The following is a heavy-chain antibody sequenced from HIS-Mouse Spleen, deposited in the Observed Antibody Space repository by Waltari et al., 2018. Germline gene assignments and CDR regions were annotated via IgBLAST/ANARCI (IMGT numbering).Heavy chain of an antibody. Sequence: QLQLQESGPGRVKPSETLSLTCTVSGGSISSSSYYWGWIRQPPGKGLEWIGSIYYSGSTYYNPSLKSRVTISVDTSKNQFSLKLSSVTAADTAVYYCARVPGDYSGAFDIWGQGTMVTVSS. CDR1: GGSISSSSYY. CDR2: IYYSGST. V-gene: IGHV4-39*07. D-gene: IGHD4-17*01. CDR3: ARVPGDYSGAFDI. J-gene: IGHJ3*02.